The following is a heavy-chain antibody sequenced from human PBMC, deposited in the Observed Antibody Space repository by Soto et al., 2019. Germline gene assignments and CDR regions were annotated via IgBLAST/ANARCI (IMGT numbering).Heavy chain of an antibody. Sequence: GGSLRLSCAASGFSFNRFATHWVRQAPGKGLEWVALISSDGSHEMYADSVKGRFTISRENSKNRLYLQMNNLRVEDTALYFCAKDRVPVGSVAIIPYYFDVWGRGTLVTVSS. CDR1: GFSFNRFA. CDR3: AKDRVPVGSVAIIPYYFDV. J-gene: IGHJ4*02. D-gene: IGHD3-22*01. CDR2: ISSDGSHE. V-gene: IGHV3-30*18.